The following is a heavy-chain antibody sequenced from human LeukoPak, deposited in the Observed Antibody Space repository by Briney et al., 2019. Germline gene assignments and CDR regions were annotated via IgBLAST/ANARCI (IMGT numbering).Heavy chain of an antibody. Sequence: GASVKVSCKASGYTFTGYYMHWVRQAPGQGLEWMGWINPNSGGTNYAQKFQGRVTMTRDTSISTAYMELSRLRSDDTAVYYCARDAPYYYGSGSHFDYWGQGTLVTVSS. V-gene: IGHV1-2*02. CDR2: INPNSGGT. J-gene: IGHJ4*02. CDR3: ARDAPYYYGSGSHFDY. CDR1: GYTFTGYY. D-gene: IGHD3-10*01.